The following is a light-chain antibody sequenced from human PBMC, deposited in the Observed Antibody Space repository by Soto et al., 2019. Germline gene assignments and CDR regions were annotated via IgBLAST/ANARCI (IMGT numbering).Light chain of an antibody. CDR3: QQYDASPLT. CDR2: AAS. J-gene: IGKJ3*01. V-gene: IGKV3-20*01. CDR1: QTLSTNS. Sequence: EIVLTQSPGTLSLSPGERATLSCRASQTLSTNSLAWYQQRLGQTPRLLIYAASTRDTDIPDRFNGSGSGTDFALTVSRLEHEDFALYYCQQYDASPLTFGPGTKVAVK.